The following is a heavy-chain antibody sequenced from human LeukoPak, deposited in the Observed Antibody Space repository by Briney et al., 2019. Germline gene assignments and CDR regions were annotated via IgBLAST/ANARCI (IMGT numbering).Heavy chain of an antibody. CDR3: ARDRTMLGGVSYLGY. V-gene: IGHV4-30-2*01. D-gene: IGHD3-16*01. J-gene: IGHJ4*02. CDR1: GGSISSGGYY. CDR2: IYHSGST. Sequence: SQTLSLTCTVSGGSISSGGYYWSWIRQPPGKGLEWIGYIYHSGSTYYNPSLKSRVTISVDRSKNQFSLKLRSVTAADTAVYYCARDRTMLGGVSYLGYWGQGTLVTVSS.